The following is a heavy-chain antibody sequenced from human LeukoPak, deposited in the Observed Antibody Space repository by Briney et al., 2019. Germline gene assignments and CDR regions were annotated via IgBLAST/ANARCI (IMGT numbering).Heavy chain of an antibody. J-gene: IGHJ4*02. D-gene: IGHD1-26*01. CDR3: ARDPYSGSPFDY. Sequence: ASVKVSCKASANTFTNYYIHWVRQAPGQGLEWMGWINPDSGGTKYAQKFEGRVAMTRDTSISTAYMEVTRLSSDDTAVYFCARDPYSGSPFDYWGQGTLVTVSS. V-gene: IGHV1-2*02. CDR1: ANTFTNYY. CDR2: INPDSGGT.